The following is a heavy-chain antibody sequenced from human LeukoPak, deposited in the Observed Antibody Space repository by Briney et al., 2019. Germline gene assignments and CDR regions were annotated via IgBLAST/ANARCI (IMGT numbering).Heavy chain of an antibody. Sequence: PSETLSLTCTVSGGSISSGSYYWSWIRQPAGKGLEWIGRIYTSGSTNYNPSLKSRVTISVDTSKNQFSLKLSSVTAADTAVYYCARRRVRGIIFDYWGQGTLVTVSS. V-gene: IGHV4-61*02. CDR1: GGSISSGSYY. D-gene: IGHD3-10*01. CDR3: ARRRVRGIIFDY. J-gene: IGHJ4*02. CDR2: IYTSGST.